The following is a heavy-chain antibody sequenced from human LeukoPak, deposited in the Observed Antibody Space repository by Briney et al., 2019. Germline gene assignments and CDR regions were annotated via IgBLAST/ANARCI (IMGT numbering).Heavy chain of an antibody. CDR3: ARDGRVVPHDAFDI. CDR2: ISSGSRDI. V-gene: IGHV3-21*01. D-gene: IGHD2-2*01. CDR1: GFTFSTYT. J-gene: IGHJ3*02. Sequence: GGSLRLSCVVSGFTFSTYTMNRVRQAPGKGLEWVSSISSGSRDIYYADSLKGRFTISRDNAKNSLYLQMNSLRAEDTAVYYCARDGRVVPHDAFDIWGQGTMVTVSS.